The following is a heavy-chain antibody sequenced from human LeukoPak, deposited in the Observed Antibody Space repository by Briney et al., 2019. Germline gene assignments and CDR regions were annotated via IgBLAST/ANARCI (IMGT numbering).Heavy chain of an antibody. CDR3: AKMPAELRYFDWLLLLDY. J-gene: IGHJ4*02. CDR2: ISGSGGST. V-gene: IGHV3-23*01. Sequence: PGGSLRLSCAASGFTFSSYAMSWVRQAPGKGLEWVPAISGSGGSTYYADSVKGRFTISRDNSKNTLYLQMNSLRAEDTAVYYCAKMPAELRYFDWLLLLDYWGQGTLVTVSS. CDR1: GFTFSSYA. D-gene: IGHD3-9*01.